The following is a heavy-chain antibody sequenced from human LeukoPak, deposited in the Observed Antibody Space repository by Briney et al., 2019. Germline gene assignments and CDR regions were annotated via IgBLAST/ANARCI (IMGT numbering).Heavy chain of an antibody. CDR3: ARKRAPYYDILTGPNNNWFDP. J-gene: IGHJ5*02. D-gene: IGHD3-9*01. V-gene: IGHV4-39*01. CDR2: IYYSGST. CDR1: GGSISISSYY. Sequence: SETLSLTCTVSGGSISISSYYWGWIRQPPGKGLEWIGSIYYSGSTYYNPSLKSRVTISVDTSKNQFSLKLSSVTAADTAVYYCARKRAPYYDILTGPNNNWFDPWGQGTLVTVSS.